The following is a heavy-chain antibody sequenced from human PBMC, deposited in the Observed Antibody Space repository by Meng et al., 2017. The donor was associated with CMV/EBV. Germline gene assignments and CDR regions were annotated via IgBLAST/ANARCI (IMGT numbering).Heavy chain of an antibody. CDR1: CGSISSYY. CDR2: IYYSGST. J-gene: IGHJ5*02. Sequence: QAQLAESGPGLLKPSDTLSLTCTVSCGSISSYYWSWSRQPPGKGLEWIGYIYYSGSTNYNPSLKSRVTISVDTSKNQFSLKLSSVTAADTAVYYCARGVGGWFDPWGQGTLVTVSS. V-gene: IGHV4-59*12. D-gene: IGHD1-26*01. CDR3: ARGVGGWFDP.